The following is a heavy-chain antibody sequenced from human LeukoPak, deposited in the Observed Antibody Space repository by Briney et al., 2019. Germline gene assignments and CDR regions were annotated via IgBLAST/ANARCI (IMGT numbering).Heavy chain of an antibody. D-gene: IGHD4-23*01. J-gene: IGHJ4*02. CDR3: ARHPTTVVTTYFDY. CDR1: GGSISSYY. V-gene: IGHV4-59*08. CDR2: IYYSGST. Sequence: SETLSLTCTVSGGSISSYYWSWIRQPPGKGLEWIGYIYYSGSTNYNPSLKSRVTISVDTSKNQFSLKVSSVIAADTAVYYCARHPTTVVTTYFDYWGQGTLVTVSS.